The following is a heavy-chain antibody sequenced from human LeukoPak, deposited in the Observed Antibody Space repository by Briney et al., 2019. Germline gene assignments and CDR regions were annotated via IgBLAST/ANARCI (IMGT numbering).Heavy chain of an antibody. CDR2: IYYSGST. J-gene: IGHJ4*02. V-gene: IGHV4-59*01. D-gene: IGHD3-9*01. Sequence: SETLSLTCTVSGGSINTYYWSWIRQPPGKGLEWIGYIYYSGSTNYNPSLRSRVTISIDTSKNQFSLKLTSVTAADTDVYYCARDHLTNGDGFDYWGQGTLVTVSS. CDR3: ARDHLTNGDGFDY. CDR1: GGSINTYY.